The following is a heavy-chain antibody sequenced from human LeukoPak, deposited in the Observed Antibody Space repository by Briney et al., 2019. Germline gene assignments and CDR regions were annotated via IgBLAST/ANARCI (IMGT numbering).Heavy chain of an antibody. D-gene: IGHD3-16*01. CDR3: ARRGIMITFGDWYFDL. CDR1: GGSISSSIYY. CDR2: IDYSGST. J-gene: IGHJ2*01. Sequence: ASETLSLTCTVSGGSISSSIYYWGWIRQPPGKGLEWIGSIDYSGSTYYNPSLKSRVTISVDTSKNQFSLKLSSVIAADTAMYYCARRGIMITFGDWYFDLWGRGTLVTVSS. V-gene: IGHV4-39*01.